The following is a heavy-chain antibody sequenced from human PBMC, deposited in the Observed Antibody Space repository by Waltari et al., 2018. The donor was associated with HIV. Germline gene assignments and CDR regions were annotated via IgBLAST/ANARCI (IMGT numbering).Heavy chain of an antibody. CDR1: GGSFSGYY. D-gene: IGHD2-2*01. J-gene: IGHJ5*02. V-gene: IGHV4-34*01. CDR3: ARGRAVVVPAAARTQFDP. Sequence: QVQLQQWGAGLLKPSETLSLTCAVYGGSFSGYYWSWIRQPPGKGREWIGEINHSGSTNNNPSLKSRVTISVDTSKNQFSLKLSSVTAADTAVYYCARGRAVVVPAAARTQFDPWGQGTLVTVSS. CDR2: INHSGST.